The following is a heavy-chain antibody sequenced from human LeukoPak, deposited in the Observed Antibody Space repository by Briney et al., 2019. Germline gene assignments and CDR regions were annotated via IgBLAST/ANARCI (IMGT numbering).Heavy chain of an antibody. CDR1: GYTFSDYY. Sequence: ASVKVSCKASGYTFSDYYMHWVRQAPGQGLDGMGWFNPDSGGTKYAQKFQDRVTMTSDTSISTAYMELSRLRSDDTAVYYCARDHLLFRQPPNWFDPWGQGTLVTVSS. CDR2: FNPDSGGT. D-gene: IGHD1-14*01. J-gene: IGHJ5*02. CDR3: ARDHLLFRQPPNWFDP. V-gene: IGHV1-2*02.